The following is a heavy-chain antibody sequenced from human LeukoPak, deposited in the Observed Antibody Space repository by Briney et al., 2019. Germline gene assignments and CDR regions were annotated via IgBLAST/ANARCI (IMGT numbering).Heavy chain of an antibody. J-gene: IGHJ4*02. D-gene: IGHD6-6*01. CDR2: ITSSGRST. CDR3: ARAAYMSSPDY. CDR1: GFTFSSYE. V-gene: IGHV3-48*03. Sequence: GGSLRLSCAASGFTFSSYEMHWVRQAPGKGLEWVSYITSSGRSTSYADSVKGRFTISRDNAKNTLYLQMSSLRGEDTAVYYCARAAYMSSPDYWGQGTLVTVSS.